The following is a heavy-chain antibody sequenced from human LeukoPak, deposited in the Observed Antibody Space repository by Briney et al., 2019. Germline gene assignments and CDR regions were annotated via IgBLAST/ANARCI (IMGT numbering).Heavy chain of an antibody. CDR1: GYTFTSYG. Sequence: ASVKVSCKASGYTFTSYGISWVRQAPGQGLEWMGWISAYNGNTNYAQKLQGRVTMTTDTSTSTACMELRSLRSDDTAVYFCTRLHNSVGPAWFDPWGQGTLVTVSS. D-gene: IGHD6-19*01. V-gene: IGHV1-18*01. CDR3: TRLHNSVGPAWFDP. CDR2: ISAYNGNT. J-gene: IGHJ5*02.